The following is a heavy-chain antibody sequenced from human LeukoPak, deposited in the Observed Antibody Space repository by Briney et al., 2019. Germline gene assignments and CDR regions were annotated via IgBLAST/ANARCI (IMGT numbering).Heavy chain of an antibody. V-gene: IGHV3-53*05. D-gene: IGHD3-9*01. Sequence: GGSLRLSCAASGFTVSSNYMSWVRQAPGKGLEWVSVIYDGDSTYYADSVKGRFTISRDNSKNTLYLQMNSLRAEDTAVYYRARDFILSWGQGTLVTVSS. J-gene: IGHJ5*02. CDR2: IYDGDST. CDR3: ARDFILS. CDR1: GFTVSSNY.